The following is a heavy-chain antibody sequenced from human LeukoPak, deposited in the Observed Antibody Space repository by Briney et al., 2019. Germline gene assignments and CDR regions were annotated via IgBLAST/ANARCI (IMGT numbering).Heavy chain of an antibody. CDR1: GGSISSYY. CDR2: IYYSGST. V-gene: IGHV4-59*01. J-gene: IGHJ4*02. Sequence: SETLSLTCTVSGGSISSYYWIWIRQPPGKGLEWIGYIYYSGSTNYNPSLKSRVTISVDTSKNQFSLKLSSVTAADTAVYYCAGYSGYDLDYWGQGTLVTVSS. CDR3: AGYSGYDLDY. D-gene: IGHD5-12*01.